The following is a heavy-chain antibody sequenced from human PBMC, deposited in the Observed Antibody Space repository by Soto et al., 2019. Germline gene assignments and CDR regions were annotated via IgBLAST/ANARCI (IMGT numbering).Heavy chain of an antibody. CDR1: GGSISSYY. Sequence: PSETLSLTCTVSGGSISSYYWSWLRRPPGKGLEWIGEIYHSGSTNYNPSLKSRVTISVDKSKNQFSLNLSSVTAADTAVYYCARDQNGSGNYYTRYFDYWGQGTLVTVSS. CDR3: ARDQNGSGNYYTRYFDY. CDR2: IYHSGST. D-gene: IGHD3-10*01. V-gene: IGHV4-59*12. J-gene: IGHJ4*02.